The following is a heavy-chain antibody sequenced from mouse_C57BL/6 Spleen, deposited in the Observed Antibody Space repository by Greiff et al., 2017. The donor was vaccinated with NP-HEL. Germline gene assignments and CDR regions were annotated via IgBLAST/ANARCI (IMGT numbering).Heavy chain of an antibody. CDR2: IYPRSGNT. V-gene: IGHV1-81*01. CDR1: GYTFTSYG. J-gene: IGHJ4*01. Sequence: QVQLQQSGAELARPGASVKLSCKASGYTFTSYGISWVKQRPGQGLEWIGEIYPRSGNTYYNEKFKGKATLTADKSSSTAYMELRSLTSEDSAVYYCARRRKDYYGSSPYYYAMDYWGQGTSVTVAS. D-gene: IGHD1-1*01. CDR3: ARRRKDYYGSSPYYYAMDY.